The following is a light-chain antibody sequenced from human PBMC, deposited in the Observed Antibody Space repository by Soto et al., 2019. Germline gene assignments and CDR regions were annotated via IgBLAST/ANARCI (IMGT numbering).Light chain of an antibody. CDR3: SSWDDSLNGPT. V-gene: IGLV1-44*01. Sequence: QSVLTQPPSASGTPGQRVTFSCSGSNTNIGINTVNWYQQLPGTAPNHLIYTNDQQPSAVPDRFSGSKSGTSASLAISGLQSEDEADDYCSSWDDSLNGPTFGGGTKLTVL. CDR1: NTNIGINT. CDR2: TND. J-gene: IGLJ2*01.